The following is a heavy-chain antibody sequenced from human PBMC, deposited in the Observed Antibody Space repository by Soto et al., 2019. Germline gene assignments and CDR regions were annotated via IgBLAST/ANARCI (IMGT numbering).Heavy chain of an antibody. Sequence: GGSLRLSCAASGFTFDDYAMHWVRQAPGKGLEWVSGISWNSGSIGYADSVKGRFTISRDNAKNSLYLQMNSLRAEDTALYYCAKGVGSFYYYYYMDVWGKGTTVTVSS. CDR3: AKGVGSFYYYYYMDV. D-gene: IGHD3-16*01. CDR2: ISWNSGSI. J-gene: IGHJ6*03. V-gene: IGHV3-9*01. CDR1: GFTFDDYA.